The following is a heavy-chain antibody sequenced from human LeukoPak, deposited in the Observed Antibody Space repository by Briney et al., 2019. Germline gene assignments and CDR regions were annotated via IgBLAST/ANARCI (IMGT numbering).Heavy chain of an antibody. J-gene: IGHJ4*02. Sequence: PGGSLRLSCAASGFTFSSYAMHWVRQAPGKGLEWVSYISSSSSTIYYADSVKGRFTISRDNAKNSLYLQMNSLRAEDTAVYYCAKKIGADSSGWYYFDYWGQGTLVTVSS. CDR3: AKKIGADSSGWYYFDY. V-gene: IGHV3-48*01. D-gene: IGHD6-19*01. CDR1: GFTFSSYA. CDR2: ISSSSSTI.